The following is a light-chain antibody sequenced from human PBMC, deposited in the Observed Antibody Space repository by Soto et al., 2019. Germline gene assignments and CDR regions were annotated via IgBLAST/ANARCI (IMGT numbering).Light chain of an antibody. CDR3: QQYGNAPIT. J-gene: IGKJ5*01. V-gene: IGKV3-20*01. CDR1: QSVYSSL. Sequence: TQAPVPLSLSPGEGATLSCRSTQSVYSSLLAWYQQQPGQAPRLLLYGASSRATGIPDRFSGSGSGTDFTLSISRLEVEDFAVYHCQQYGNAPITFGQGTRLEIK. CDR2: GAS.